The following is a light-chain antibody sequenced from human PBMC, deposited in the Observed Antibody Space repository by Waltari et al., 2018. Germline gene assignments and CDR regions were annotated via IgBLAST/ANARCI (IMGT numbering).Light chain of an antibody. CDR2: DVS. CDR3: NSYAGSSSWV. J-gene: IGLJ3*02. V-gene: IGLV2-14*03. Sequence: QSALTQPASVSGSPGQSITISCTGTSSDVGFSNYVSWYQRHPGKAPKLMIYDVSERPSGVSNRFSGSKSGNTASLTISGLQAEDEADYYCNSYAGSSSWVFGGGTKLTVL. CDR1: SSDVGFSNY.